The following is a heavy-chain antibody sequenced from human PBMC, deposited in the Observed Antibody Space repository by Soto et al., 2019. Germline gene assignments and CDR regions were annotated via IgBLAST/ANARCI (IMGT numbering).Heavy chain of an antibody. CDR1: GGTFSSYA. CDR2: IIPIFGTA. J-gene: IGHJ6*02. D-gene: IGHD3-10*01. V-gene: IGHV1-69*06. Sequence: SVKVSCKASGGTFSSYAISWVRQAPGQGLEWMGGIIPIFGTANYAQKFQGRVTITADKSTSTAYMELSSLRSEDTAVYYCAREEVEFTVSGYYYYGMDVWGQGTTVTVSS. CDR3: AREEVEFTVSGYYYYGMDV.